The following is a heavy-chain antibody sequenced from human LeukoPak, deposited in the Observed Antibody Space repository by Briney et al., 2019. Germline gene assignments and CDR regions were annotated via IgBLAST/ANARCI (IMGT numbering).Heavy chain of an antibody. CDR2: INSDGSST. V-gene: IGHV3-74*01. CDR3: ARELTMIPGH. Sequence: GGSLRLSCAASGFTFSSYWMHWVRQAPGQGLVWVSRINSDGSSTSYADSVKGRFTISSDNAKNTLYLQMNSLRAEDTAVYYCARELTMIPGHWGQGTLVTVSS. J-gene: IGHJ4*02. D-gene: IGHD3-22*01. CDR1: GFTFSSYW.